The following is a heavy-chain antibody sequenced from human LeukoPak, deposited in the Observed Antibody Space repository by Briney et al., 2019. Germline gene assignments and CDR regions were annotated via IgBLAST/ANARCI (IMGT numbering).Heavy chain of an antibody. Sequence: SETLSLTCTVSGYSISSGYYWGWIRQPPGKGLEWIGSIYHSGSTYYNPSLKSRVTISVDTSKNQFSLKLSSVTAADTAVYYCARETHGGLSYWGQGTLVTVSS. CDR1: GYSISSGYY. D-gene: IGHD3-16*01. V-gene: IGHV4-38-2*02. CDR2: IYHSGST. CDR3: ARETHGGLSY. J-gene: IGHJ4*02.